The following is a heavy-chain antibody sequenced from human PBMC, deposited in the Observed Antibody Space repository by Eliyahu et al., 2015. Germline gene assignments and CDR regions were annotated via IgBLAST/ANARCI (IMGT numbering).Heavy chain of an antibody. J-gene: IGHJ4*02. CDR1: GFTVSSNS. D-gene: IGHD3-22*01. Sequence: EVQLVESGGGLVQPGGSLRLSCAASGFTVSSNSMSWVRQAPGKGLEWVSVIYSGGSTYYADSVKGRFTISRDNSENTLYLQMNSLRAEDTAVYHCARHDSSGYYYAYWGQGTLVTVSS. CDR2: IYSGGST. CDR3: ARHDSSGYYYAY. V-gene: IGHV3-66*04.